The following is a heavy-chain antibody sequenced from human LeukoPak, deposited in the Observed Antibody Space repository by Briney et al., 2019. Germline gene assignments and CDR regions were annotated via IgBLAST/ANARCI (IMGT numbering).Heavy chain of an antibody. CDR1: GFTFSSYS. D-gene: IGHD2-8*01. CDR3: ARAPMGSFDY. Sequence: PGGSLRLSCAASGFTFSSYSMNWVRQAPGKGLEWVSYISSSSSTIYYADSVKGRFTISRDNAKNSLYLQMNSLRPEDTAVYYCARAPMGSFDYWGQGTLVTVSS. J-gene: IGHJ4*02. CDR2: ISSSSSTI. V-gene: IGHV3-48*01.